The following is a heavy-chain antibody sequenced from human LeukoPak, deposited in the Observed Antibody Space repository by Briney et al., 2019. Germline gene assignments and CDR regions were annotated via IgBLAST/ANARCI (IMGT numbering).Heavy chain of an antibody. V-gene: IGHV4-59*11. J-gene: IGHJ6*02. CDR2: IYYSGST. D-gene: IGHD3-10*01. CDR1: GGSISSHY. CDR3: GRIGYYGSGSYWDYDYGMDV. Sequence: SETLSLTCTVSGGSISSHYWSWIRQPPGKGLEWIGYIYYSGSTNYNPSLKSRVTISVDTSKNQFSLKLSSVTAADTAVYYCGRIGYYGSGSYWDYDYGMDVWGLGTTVTVSS.